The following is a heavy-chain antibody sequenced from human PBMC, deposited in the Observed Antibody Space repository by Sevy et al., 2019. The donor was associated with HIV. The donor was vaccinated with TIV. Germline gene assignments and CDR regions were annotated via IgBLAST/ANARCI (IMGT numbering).Heavy chain of an antibody. D-gene: IGHD6-19*01. J-gene: IGHJ4*02. Sequence: ASVKVSCKASGYTFTGYYMHWVRQAPGQGLEWMGGINPNSGGTNYAQKFQDRVTMTRDTSLSTAYMELSRLRSDDTVVYYCARDSEWLVPYYFDYWGQGTLVTVSS. V-gene: IGHV1-2*05. CDR3: ARDSEWLVPYYFDY. CDR2: INPNSGGT. CDR1: GYTFTGYY.